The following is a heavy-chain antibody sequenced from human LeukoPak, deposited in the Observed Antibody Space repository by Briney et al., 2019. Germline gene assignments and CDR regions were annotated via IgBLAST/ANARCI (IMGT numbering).Heavy chain of an antibody. CDR2: INTDGRIT. V-gene: IGHV3-64*02. Sequence: GGPLGLSCVGSGFSFRYFAIRWVRQAPGKGLEYVSVINTDGRITYYADSVKGRFTISRDNSKNPVYLQMGSLRGDDMAVYYCTRDGGSFCDFDYWGQGALVTVSS. D-gene: IGHD1-26*01. J-gene: IGHJ4*02. CDR3: TRDGGSFCDFDY. CDR1: GFSFRYFA.